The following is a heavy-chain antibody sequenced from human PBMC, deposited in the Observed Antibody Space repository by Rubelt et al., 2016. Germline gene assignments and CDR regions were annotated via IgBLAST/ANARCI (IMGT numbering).Heavy chain of an antibody. V-gene: IGHV3-64D*06. J-gene: IGHJ4*02. Sequence: EVQLVESGGGLVQPGGSLRLSCSASGFTLSSHAMHWVRQAPGKGLEYISAISNNGGSTYYADSVKGRFIISRANSKNTLYLQMSSVRPEDTAVYYCARDRSHYFDYWGQGTLVTVSS. CDR1: GFTLSSHA. CDR2: ISNNGGST. CDR3: ARDRSHYFDY.